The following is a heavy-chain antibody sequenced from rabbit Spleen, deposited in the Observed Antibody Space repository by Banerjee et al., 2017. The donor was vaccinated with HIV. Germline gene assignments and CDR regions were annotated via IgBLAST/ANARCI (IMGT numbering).Heavy chain of an antibody. D-gene: IGHD1-1*01. CDR3: ARAGIDGSYAFNL. V-gene: IGHV1S40*01. CDR1: GFSFSGSDH. CDR2: IAGSSSGFT. J-gene: IGHJ4*01. Sequence: QSLEESGGGLVKPGASLTLTCKASGFSFSGSDHMCWVRQAPGKGLEWISCIAGSSSGFTYSATWAKGRFTCSKTSSTTVTLQMTSLTVADTATYFCARAGIDGSYAFNLWGPGTLVTVS.